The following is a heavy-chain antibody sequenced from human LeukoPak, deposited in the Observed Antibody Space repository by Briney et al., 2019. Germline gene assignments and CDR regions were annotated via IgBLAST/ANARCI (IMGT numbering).Heavy chain of an antibody. CDR3: ARGPPSSSTQVYYFDS. V-gene: IGHV6-1*01. Sequence: SQTLSLTCAISGDSVSSNSAAWNWIRQSPSRGLEWLGRTYYRSKWYNEYAVSVKSRITIKPDTPKNQLSMQLISVHPEDKAGYYCARGPPSSSTQVYYFDSWGQGTLVTVSS. CDR1: GDSVSSNSAA. CDR2: TYYRSKWYN. D-gene: IGHD2-2*02. J-gene: IGHJ4*02.